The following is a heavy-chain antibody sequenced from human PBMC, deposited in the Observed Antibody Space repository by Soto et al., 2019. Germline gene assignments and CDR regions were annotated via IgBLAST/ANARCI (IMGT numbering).Heavy chain of an antibody. CDR2: ISGSGGST. J-gene: IGHJ4*02. V-gene: IGHV3-23*01. CDR1: GFTFSSYA. CDR3: AKDSYGSGSYVSPLDY. Sequence: GGSLRLSCAASGFTFSSYAMSWVRQAPGKGLEWVSAISGSGGSTYYADSVKGRFTISRDNSKNTLYLQMNSLRAEDTAVYYCAKDSYGSGSYVSPLDYWGQGTLVTVSS. D-gene: IGHD3-10*01.